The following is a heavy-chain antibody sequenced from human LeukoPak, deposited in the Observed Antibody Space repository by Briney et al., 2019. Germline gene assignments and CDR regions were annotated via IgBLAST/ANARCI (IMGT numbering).Heavy chain of an antibody. CDR3: AREGSYRSSWLSFDY. J-gene: IGHJ4*02. CDR1: GYTFTSYG. D-gene: IGHD6-13*01. CDR2: ISAYNGNT. V-gene: IGHV1-18*01. Sequence: ASVKVSCKASGYTFTSYGISWVRQAPGQGLEWMGWISAYNGNTNYAQKLQGRVTMTTDTPTSTAYMELRSLRSDDTPVYYSAREGSYRSSWLSFDYWGQGTLVTVSS.